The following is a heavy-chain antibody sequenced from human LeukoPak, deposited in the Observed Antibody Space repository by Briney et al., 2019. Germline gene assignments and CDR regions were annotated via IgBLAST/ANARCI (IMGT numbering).Heavy chain of an antibody. Sequence: GGSLRLSCAASGFTFDDYAMHWVRQAPGKGLEGVSLISWDGGSTYYADSVKGRFTISRDNSKNSLYLQMNSLKAEDTALYYCARAVAGSYDAFDIWGQGTMVTVSS. CDR1: GFTFDDYA. CDR2: ISWDGGST. J-gene: IGHJ3*02. V-gene: IGHV3-43D*04. D-gene: IGHD6-19*01. CDR3: ARAVAGSYDAFDI.